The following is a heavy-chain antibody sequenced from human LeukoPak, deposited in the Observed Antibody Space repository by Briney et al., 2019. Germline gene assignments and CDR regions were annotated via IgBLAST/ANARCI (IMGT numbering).Heavy chain of an antibody. CDR3: ARGGSRTSGYFDY. V-gene: IGHV1-2*02. CDR1: GYTFTGYY. J-gene: IGHJ4*02. D-gene: IGHD3-10*01. Sequence: ASVKVSCTASGYTFTGYYMHWVRQAPGQGLEWMGWINPNSGGTNYAQKFQGRVTMTRDTSISTAYMELSRLRSDDTAVYYCARGGSRTSGYFDYWGQGTLVTVSS. CDR2: INPNSGGT.